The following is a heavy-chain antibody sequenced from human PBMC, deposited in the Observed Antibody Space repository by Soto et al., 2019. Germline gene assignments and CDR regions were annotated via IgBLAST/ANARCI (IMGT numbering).Heavy chain of an antibody. Sequence: QLQLQESGPGLVKPSETLSLTCTVSGGSISSSSFHWGWIRQPPGKGLEWIGSIYYSGSTYYSPSLKSRVSISVDTCTNRLSLKLSSVTAADTAVDYCARGERAAGTDWWFDPWGQGTLVTVSS. V-gene: IGHV4-39*01. D-gene: IGHD6-13*01. J-gene: IGHJ5*02. CDR2: IYYSGST. CDR1: GGSISSSSFH. CDR3: ARGERAAGTDWWFDP.